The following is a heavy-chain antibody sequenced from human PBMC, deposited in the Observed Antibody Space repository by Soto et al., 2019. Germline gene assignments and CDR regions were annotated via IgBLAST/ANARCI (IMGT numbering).Heavy chain of an antibody. J-gene: IGHJ5*02. CDR3: ARDRGPSSGYYPYWFDP. V-gene: IGHV1-3*01. CDR2: INAGNGNT. CDR1: GYTFTNYA. D-gene: IGHD3-22*01. Sequence: ASVKVSCKASGYTFTNYAMHWVRQAPGQRLEWMGWINAGNGNTKYSQKFQGRVTITRDTSASTAYMELSSLRSEDTAVYYCARDRGPSSGYYPYWFDPWGQGTLVTVSS.